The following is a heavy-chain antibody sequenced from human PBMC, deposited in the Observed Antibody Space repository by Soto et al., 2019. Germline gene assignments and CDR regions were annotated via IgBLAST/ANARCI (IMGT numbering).Heavy chain of an antibody. V-gene: IGHV3-23*01. CDR3: AKPPFWSPDSPFDP. Sequence: PGGSLRLSCAASGFTFSSYAMSWVRQAPGKGLEWVSAISGSGGSTYYADSVKGRFTISRDNSKNTLYPQMNSLRAEDTAVYYCAKPPFWSPDSPFDPWGQGTLVTVSS. CDR2: ISGSGGST. CDR1: GFTFSSYA. D-gene: IGHD3-3*01. J-gene: IGHJ5*02.